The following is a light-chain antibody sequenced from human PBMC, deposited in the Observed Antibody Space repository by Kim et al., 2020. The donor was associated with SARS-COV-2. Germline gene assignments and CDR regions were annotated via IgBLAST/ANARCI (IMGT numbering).Light chain of an antibody. V-gene: IGLV3-1*01. CDR1: KLGDKY. Sequence: SYELTQPPSVSVSPGQTASITCSGDKLGDKYACWYQQKPGQSPVLVIYQDTKRPSGIPERFSGSNSGNTATLTISGTQAMDEADYYCQAWDSSTKGFGTG. CDR2: QDT. J-gene: IGLJ1*01. CDR3: QAWDSSTKG.